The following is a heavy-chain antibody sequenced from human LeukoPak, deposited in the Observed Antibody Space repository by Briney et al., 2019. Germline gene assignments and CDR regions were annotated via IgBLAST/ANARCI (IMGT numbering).Heavy chain of an antibody. CDR2: LYYSGST. V-gene: IGHV4-39*07. CDR3: ARLRFLAWLLDA. D-gene: IGHD3-3*01. CDR1: GGSISSSSYY. J-gene: IGHJ4*02. Sequence: SETLSLTCTVSGGSISSSSYYWAWICQPPGKGLEWIATLYYSGSTYYNPSLKSRVTISIDTSKNQFSLRLSSVTAADTAVYYCARLRFLAWLLDAWGQGTLVTVSS.